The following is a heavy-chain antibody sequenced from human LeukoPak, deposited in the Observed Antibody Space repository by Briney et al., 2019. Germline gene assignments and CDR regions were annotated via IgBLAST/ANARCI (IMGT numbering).Heavy chain of an antibody. J-gene: IGHJ4*02. Sequence: ASVKVSCKVSGYTLTELSMHWVRQAPGKGLEWMGGFDPEDGETIYAQKFQGRVTMTEDTSTDTAYMELSSLRSEDTAVYYCATDGGLQMAVAGPAYWGQGTLVTVSS. CDR1: GYTLTELS. D-gene: IGHD6-19*01. CDR2: FDPEDGET. CDR3: ATDGGLQMAVAGPAY. V-gene: IGHV1-24*01.